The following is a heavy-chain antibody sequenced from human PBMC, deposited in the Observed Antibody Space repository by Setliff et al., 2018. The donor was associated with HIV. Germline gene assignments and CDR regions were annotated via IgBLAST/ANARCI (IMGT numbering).Heavy chain of an antibody. Sequence: PGGSLRLSCAASGFTFSSYSMNWVRQAPGKGPEWVSCISSTGYTIYYADSVKGRFIASTDNAKNSLFLQMNSLKAEDTAVYYCARAYNVYDYRSDSSGYDYWGQGTLVTVSS. CDR2: ISSTGYTI. J-gene: IGHJ4*02. CDR3: ARAYNVYDYRSDSSGYDY. V-gene: IGHV3-48*04. CDR1: GFTFSSYS. D-gene: IGHD3-22*01.